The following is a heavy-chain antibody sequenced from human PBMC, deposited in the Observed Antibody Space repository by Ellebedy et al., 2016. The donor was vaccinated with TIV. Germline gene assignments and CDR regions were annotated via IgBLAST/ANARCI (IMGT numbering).Heavy chain of an antibody. V-gene: IGHV3-30*03. CDR1: GFTFSSYG. Sequence: GESLKISXAASGFTFSSYGMHWVRQAPGRGLEWLAVVSYDGSNKDHTGSLRGRFTISRDNSKNTLYLQMNSLRVDDTGLYYCARAADYSESSLDYWGQGTLVTVSS. D-gene: IGHD3-22*01. CDR3: ARAADYSESSLDY. CDR2: VSYDGSNK. J-gene: IGHJ4*02.